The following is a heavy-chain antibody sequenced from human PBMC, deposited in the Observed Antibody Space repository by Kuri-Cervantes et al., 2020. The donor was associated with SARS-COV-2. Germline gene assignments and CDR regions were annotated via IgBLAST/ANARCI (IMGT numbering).Heavy chain of an antibody. CDR1: GDSVSSNSAA. V-gene: IGHV6-1*01. J-gene: IGHJ6*02. CDR3: ATSYGGSGSYYYGMDV. D-gene: IGHD3-10*01. Sequence: SQTLSLTCAISGDSVSSNSAAWNWIRQSPSRGLEWLGRTYYRSKWYNDYAVSVKSRITINPDTSKNQFSLQLNSVTPEDTAVYYCATSYGGSGSYYYGMDVWGQGTTVTVSS. CDR2: TYYRSKWYN.